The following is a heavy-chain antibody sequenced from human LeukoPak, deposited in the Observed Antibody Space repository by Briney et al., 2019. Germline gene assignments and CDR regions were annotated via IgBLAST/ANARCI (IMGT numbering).Heavy chain of an antibody. Sequence: GGSLRLSCAASGFTLSSYWMHWVRQAPGEGLVWVSRINSDGSNINYADSVKGRFTISRDNAKNTLYLQMNSLRVEDTAVYYCAFYYDSGGYYFFDYWGQGTLVTVSS. CDR3: AFYYDSGGYYFFDY. CDR1: GFTLSSYW. CDR2: INSDGSNI. J-gene: IGHJ4*02. V-gene: IGHV3-74*01. D-gene: IGHD3-22*01.